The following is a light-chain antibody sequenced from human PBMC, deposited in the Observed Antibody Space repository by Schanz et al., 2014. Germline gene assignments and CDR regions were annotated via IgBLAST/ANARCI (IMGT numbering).Light chain of an antibody. CDR1: SSDVGGYNY. CDR2: DVS. J-gene: IGLJ3*02. CDR3: SSYSSSSVLWV. V-gene: IGLV2-14*03. Sequence: QSALTQPASVSGSPGQSITISCTGTSSDVGGYNYVSWYQQYPGKAPKLMIYDVSNRPSGVSNRFSGSKSGNTASLTISGLQTEDEADYYCSSYSSSSVLWVFGGGTKLTVL.